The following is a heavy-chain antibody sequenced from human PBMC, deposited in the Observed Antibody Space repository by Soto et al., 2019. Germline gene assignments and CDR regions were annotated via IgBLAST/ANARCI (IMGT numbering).Heavy chain of an antibody. J-gene: IGHJ4*02. D-gene: IGHD5-12*01. CDR3: AKDAPDSGWLRDY. CDR2: IGGSGGGT. CDR1: GFTFSIYA. V-gene: IGHV3-23*01. Sequence: PGGSLRLSCAASGFTFSIYAMSWVRQGPGKGLEWVSTIGGSGGGTSYADFVRGRFTISRDNSRNTLYLQMNSLRAEDTAVYYCAKDAPDSGWLRDYWGRGTLVTVSS.